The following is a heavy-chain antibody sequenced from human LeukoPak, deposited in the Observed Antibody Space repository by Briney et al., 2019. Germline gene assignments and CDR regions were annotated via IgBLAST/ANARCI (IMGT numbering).Heavy chain of an antibody. CDR1: GGSFSGYS. J-gene: IGHJ4*02. CDR3: AAGAPGSGWYVGY. Sequence: SETLSLTCAVYGGSFSGYSWSWIRQPPGKGLEWIGEINHSGSTNYNPSLKSRVTISVDTSKNQFSLKLSSVTAADTAVYYCAAGAPGSGWYVGYWGQGTLVTVSS. D-gene: IGHD6-19*01. V-gene: IGHV4-34*01. CDR2: INHSGST.